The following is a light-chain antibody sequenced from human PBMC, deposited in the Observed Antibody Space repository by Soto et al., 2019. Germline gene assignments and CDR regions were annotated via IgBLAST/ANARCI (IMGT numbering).Light chain of an antibody. CDR1: QSVSSN. V-gene: IGKV3-15*01. CDR3: KQHNNWPT. Sequence: EIGRTQSPATLSVSPGERDTLSCRASQSVSSNLAWYQQKPGQAPRLFIYGASTRASGIPARFSGSGSVTEFTLTNSSLQYEDFAVYYCKQHNNWPTCRQGPRLEI. J-gene: IGKJ5*01. CDR2: GAS.